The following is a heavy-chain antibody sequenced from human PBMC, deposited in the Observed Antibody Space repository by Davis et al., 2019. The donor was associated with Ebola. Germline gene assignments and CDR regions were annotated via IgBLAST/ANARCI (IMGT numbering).Heavy chain of an antibody. CDR3: AHLGPQRYCSGGGCHGYLDY. Sequence: SVKVSCKASGYTFTSYAMNWVRQAPGQGLEWMGGIIPVFRTATYSQKFQGRVTITADESTRTAYMELNGLRSEDTAVYYCAHLGPQRYCSGGGCHGYLDYWGQGTLVTVSS. D-gene: IGHD2-15*01. CDR2: IIPVFRTA. V-gene: IGHV1-69*13. J-gene: IGHJ4*02. CDR1: GYTFTSYA.